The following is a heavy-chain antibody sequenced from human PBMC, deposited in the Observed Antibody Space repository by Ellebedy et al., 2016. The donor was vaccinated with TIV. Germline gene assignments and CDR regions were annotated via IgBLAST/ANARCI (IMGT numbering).Heavy chain of an antibody. Sequence: GESLKISCAASGFTFSSYAMSWVRQAPGKGLEWVSAISGSGGSTYYADFVKGRFTISRDNSKNTLYLQMNSLRAEDTAVYYCAKEGGSGWYGEWYFDYWGQGTLVTVSS. V-gene: IGHV3-23*01. CDR2: ISGSGGST. J-gene: IGHJ4*02. CDR3: AKEGGSGWYGEWYFDY. D-gene: IGHD6-19*01. CDR1: GFTFSSYA.